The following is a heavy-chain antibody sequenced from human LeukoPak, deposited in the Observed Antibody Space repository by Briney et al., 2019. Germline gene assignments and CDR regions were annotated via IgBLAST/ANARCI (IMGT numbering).Heavy chain of an antibody. V-gene: IGHV3-9*01. D-gene: IGHD6-6*01. Sequence: GGSLRLPCAASGFTFDDYAMHWVRQAPGKGLEWVSGISRNSGSIGYADSVKGRFTISRDNAKNSLYLQMNSLRAEDTALYYCAKGGIAARPGFDYWGQGTLVTVSS. J-gene: IGHJ4*02. CDR3: AKGGIAARPGFDY. CDR1: GFTFDDYA. CDR2: ISRNSGSI.